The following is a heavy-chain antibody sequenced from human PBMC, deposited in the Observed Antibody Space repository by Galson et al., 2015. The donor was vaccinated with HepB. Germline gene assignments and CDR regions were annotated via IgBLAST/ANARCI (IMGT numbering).Heavy chain of an antibody. CDR3: ARGGTDYDFWRGYRSETSYYLDY. J-gene: IGHJ4*02. CDR1: GYTFTSYF. Sequence: SVKVSCKASGYTFTSYFFLWVRQAPGQGLEWMGIINPSAGHTTYAQKFQGRVTMTRDTSTSTAYMELRSLSSEDAAVYYCARGGTDYDFWRGYRSETSYYLDYWGQGTLVTVSS. CDR2: INPSAGHT. D-gene: IGHD3-3*01. V-gene: IGHV1-46*03.